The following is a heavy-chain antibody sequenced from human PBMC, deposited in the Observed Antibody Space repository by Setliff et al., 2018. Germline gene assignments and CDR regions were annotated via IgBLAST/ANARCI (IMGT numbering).Heavy chain of an antibody. Sequence: GASVKVSCKASGYTFTSYGISWVRQAPGLGLEWMGWISAYNGNTNYAQKLQGRVTMTTDTSTSTAYMELRSLRSDDTAVYYCARLPLPAAWELLDIRYYYYYMDVWGKGTTVTSP. CDR3: ARLPLPAAWELLDIRYYYYYMDV. CDR1: GYTFTSYG. V-gene: IGHV1-18*01. J-gene: IGHJ6*03. CDR2: ISAYNGNT. D-gene: IGHD1-26*01.